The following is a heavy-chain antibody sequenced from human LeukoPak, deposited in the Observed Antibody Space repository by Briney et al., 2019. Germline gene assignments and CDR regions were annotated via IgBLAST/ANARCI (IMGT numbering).Heavy chain of an antibody. J-gene: IGHJ4*02. V-gene: IGHV3-9*01. CDR3: AKDIRGVQTAFDY. Sequence: GGSLRLSCAASGFTFDDYAMHWVRQAPGKGLEWVSGISWNSGSIGYADSVKGRFTISRDNAKNSLYLQMNSLRAEDTASYYCAKDIRGVQTAFDYWGQGTLVTVSS. D-gene: IGHD3-10*01. CDR1: GFTFDDYA. CDR2: ISWNSGSI.